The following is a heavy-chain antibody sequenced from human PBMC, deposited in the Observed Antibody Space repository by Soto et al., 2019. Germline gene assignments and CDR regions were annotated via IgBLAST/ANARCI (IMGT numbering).Heavy chain of an antibody. CDR2: TNTGGTT. CDR1: GFTINSNY. J-gene: IGHJ6*02. Sequence: EVQVLATGGGLIQPGGSLRLSCAASGFTINSNYMSWVRQAPGEGLQWVSITNTGGTTYYADSVKGRFTVSRDNSKNTLYLQMNSLRAEDTAAYYCAKGDGFILAVWGQGTTLSVSS. CDR3: AKGDGFILAV. D-gene: IGHD1-26*01. V-gene: IGHV3-53*02.